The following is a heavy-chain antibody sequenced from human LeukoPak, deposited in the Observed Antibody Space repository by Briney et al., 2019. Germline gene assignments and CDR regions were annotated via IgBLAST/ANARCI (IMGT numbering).Heavy chain of an antibody. V-gene: IGHV3-30*15. Sequence: GGSLGLSCAASGFTFSSYAMHWVRQAPGKGLEWVAVISYDGSNKYYADSVKGRFTISRDNSKNTLYLQMSSLRAEDTAVYYCARGRSAYYYDSSGYYCYFDYWGQGTLVTVSS. CDR3: ARGRSAYYYDSSGYYCYFDY. CDR1: GFTFSSYA. CDR2: ISYDGSNK. J-gene: IGHJ4*02. D-gene: IGHD3-22*01.